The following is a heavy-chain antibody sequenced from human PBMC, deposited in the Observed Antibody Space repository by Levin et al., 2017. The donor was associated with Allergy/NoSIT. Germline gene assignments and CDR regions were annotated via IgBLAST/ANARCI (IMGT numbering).Heavy chain of an antibody. CDR2: INPSGGST. CDR1: GYTFTSYY. V-gene: IGHV1-46*01. CDR3: AGVEKGAAPLGWYYGMDV. Sequence: ASVKVSCKASGYTFTSYYIHWVRQAPGQGPEWMGIINPSGGSTHYAQKFQDRVTMTTDTSTSTLYMELSSLTSEDTAVYFCAGVEKGAAPLGWYYGMDVWGQGTTVTVSS. D-gene: IGHD2-21*01. J-gene: IGHJ6*02.